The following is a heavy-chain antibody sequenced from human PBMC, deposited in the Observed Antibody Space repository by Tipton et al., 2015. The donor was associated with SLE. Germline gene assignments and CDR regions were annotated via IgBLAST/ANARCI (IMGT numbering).Heavy chain of an antibody. Sequence: SLRLSCAASGFTFSSYGMHWVRQAPGKGLEWVAVIWYDGSNKYYADSVKGRFTISRDNSKNTLYLQMNSLRAEDTAVYYCARKVVVPGAIRDYFGMDVWGQGTTVTVSS. D-gene: IGHD2-2*01. CDR3: ARKVVVPGAIRDYFGMDV. J-gene: IGHJ6*02. CDR2: IWYDGSNK. CDR1: GFTFSSYG. V-gene: IGHV3-33*01.